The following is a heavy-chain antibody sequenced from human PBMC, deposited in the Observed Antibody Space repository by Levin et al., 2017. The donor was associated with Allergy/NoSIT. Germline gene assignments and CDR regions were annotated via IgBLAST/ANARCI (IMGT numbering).Heavy chain of an antibody. D-gene: IGHD3-16*01. J-gene: IGHJ4*02. Sequence: GGSLRLSCKASGYTFTSYYMHWVRQAPGQGLEWMGIINPSGGSTSYAQKFQGRVTMTRDTSTSTVYMELSSLRSEDTAVYYCARDHLGGAVGGDYWGQGTLVTVSS. CDR2: INPSGGST. CDR3: ARDHLGGAVGGDY. CDR1: GYTFTSYY. V-gene: IGHV1-46*01.